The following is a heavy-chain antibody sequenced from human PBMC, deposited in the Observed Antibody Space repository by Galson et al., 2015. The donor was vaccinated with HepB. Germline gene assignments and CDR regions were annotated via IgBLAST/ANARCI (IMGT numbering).Heavy chain of an antibody. CDR3: ARGPDYYDSSGSYGMDV. CDR2: INRSGRT. D-gene: IGHD3-22*01. V-gene: IGHV4-34*01. Sequence: ETLSLTCAVYGGSLSGYYWSWIRQPPGKGLEWIGEINRSGRTNYKPSLKSRVTISVDTSKNQFSLKLRSATAADTAVYYCARGPDYYDSSGSYGMDVWGQGTTVTVSS. CDR1: GGSLSGYY. J-gene: IGHJ6*02.